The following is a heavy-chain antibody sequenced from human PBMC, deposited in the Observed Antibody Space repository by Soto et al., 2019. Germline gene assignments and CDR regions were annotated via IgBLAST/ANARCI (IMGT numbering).Heavy chain of an antibody. CDR3: TKAIEWGGSHLNHAFDV. V-gene: IGHV3-9*01. J-gene: IGHJ3*01. CDR2: ISWNSGII. D-gene: IGHD1-26*01. CDR1: GFTFDDYA. Sequence: EMQLVESGGGLVQPGRSLRLSCAASGFTFDDYAMHWVRQPPGKGLEWVAGISWNSGIIEYADSVKGRFTISRDSAKNTLFLQMNSLKPEDTALYYCTKAIEWGGSHLNHAFDVGGQGTMVSVSS.